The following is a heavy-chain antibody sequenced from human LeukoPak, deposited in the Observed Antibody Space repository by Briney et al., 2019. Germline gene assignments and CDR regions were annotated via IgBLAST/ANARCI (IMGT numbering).Heavy chain of an antibody. V-gene: IGHV1-2*02. CDR2: INPNSGGT. D-gene: IGHD3-3*01. Sequence: ASVKVSCKASGYTFTGYYLHWVRQAPGQGLEWMGWINPNSGGTSSAQRFQGRVTMTRDTSISTAYMELTSLRSDDTAVYYCARDFQLRFPDYWGQGTLVTVSS. CDR1: GYTFTGYY. J-gene: IGHJ4*02. CDR3: ARDFQLRFPDY.